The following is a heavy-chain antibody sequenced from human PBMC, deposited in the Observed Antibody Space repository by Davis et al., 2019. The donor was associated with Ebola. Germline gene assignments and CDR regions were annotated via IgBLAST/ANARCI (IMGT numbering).Heavy chain of an antibody. D-gene: IGHD6-13*01. CDR1: GFTFSGSA. V-gene: IGHV3-73*01. CDR2: IRSKANSYAT. CDR3: ARRQQLPRGYHYYGMDV. J-gene: IGHJ6*02. Sequence: GGSLRLSCAASGFTFSGSAMHWVRQASGKGLEWVGRIRSKANSYATAYAASVKGRFTISRDDSKNTAYLQMNSLRAEDTAVYYCARRQQLPRGYHYYGMDVWGQGTTVTVSS.